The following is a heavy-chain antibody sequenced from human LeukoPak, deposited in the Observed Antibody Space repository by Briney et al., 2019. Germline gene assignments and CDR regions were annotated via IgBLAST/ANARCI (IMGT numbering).Heavy chain of an antibody. J-gene: IGHJ4*02. Sequence: ASVKVSCKASGGTFSSYAISWVRQAPGQGLEWMGGIIPIFGTANYAQKFQGRVTITTDESTSTVYLDLRSLRSDDTAVYYCARAAGGGYFDFWGQGTLVTVSS. CDR1: GGTFSSYA. CDR3: ARAAGGGYFDF. D-gene: IGHD6-13*01. V-gene: IGHV1-69*05. CDR2: IIPIFGTA.